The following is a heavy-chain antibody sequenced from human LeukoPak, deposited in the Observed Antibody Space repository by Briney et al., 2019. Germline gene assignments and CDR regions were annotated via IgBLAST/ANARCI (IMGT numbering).Heavy chain of an antibody. CDR1: GYTFTGYY. CDR2: INPNSGGT. V-gene: IGHV1-2*02. CDR3: ARSGKPIYYYYMDV. Sequence: ASVKVSCKASGYTFTGYYIHWVRQAPGQGLEWMGWINPNSGGTDYAQKFQGRVTMTTDTSTSTAYLELRSLRSDDTAVYYCARSGKPIYYYYMDVWGKGTTVTISS. J-gene: IGHJ6*03. D-gene: IGHD3-10*01.